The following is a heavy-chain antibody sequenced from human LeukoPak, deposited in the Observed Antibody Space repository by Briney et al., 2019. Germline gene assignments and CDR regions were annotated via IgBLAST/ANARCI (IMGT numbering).Heavy chain of an antibody. Sequence: PGGSLRLSCAASGFRFSDYGMHWARQAPGKGLEWVAIISYDERNKYYADSVKGRFTISRDNSKNTLYLQMNSLRAEDTAVYYCAKAGFWSGSDYYMDVWGKGTTVTVSS. CDR2: ISYDERNK. D-gene: IGHD3-3*01. CDR3: AKAGFWSGSDYYMDV. J-gene: IGHJ6*03. CDR1: GFRFSDYG. V-gene: IGHV3-33*06.